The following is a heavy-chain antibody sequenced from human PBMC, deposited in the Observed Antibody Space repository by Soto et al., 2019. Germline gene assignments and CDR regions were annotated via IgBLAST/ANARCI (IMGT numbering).Heavy chain of an antibody. Sequence: SETLSLTCAVYGGSFSGYYWSWIRQPPGKGLEWIGEINHSGSTNYNPSLKSRVTISVDTSKNQFSLKLSSVTAADTAVYYCARGGPFDYYGSGTVSSDYWGQGTLVTVSS. V-gene: IGHV4-34*01. CDR1: GGSFSGYY. D-gene: IGHD3-10*01. CDR3: ARGGPFDYYGSGTVSSDY. CDR2: INHSGST. J-gene: IGHJ4*02.